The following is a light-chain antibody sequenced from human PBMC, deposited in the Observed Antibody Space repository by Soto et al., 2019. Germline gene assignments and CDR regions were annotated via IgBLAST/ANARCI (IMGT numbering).Light chain of an antibody. CDR2: RND. CDR1: RSHIRNNY. V-gene: IGLV1-47*01. J-gene: IGLJ2*01. Sequence: QSVLTQPPSASGTPGQRVTISCSGSRSHIRNNYVYWYQQLPATAPKLLIYRNDQRPSGVPDRFFGSKSGTSASLATSGRRSEDEADYYCAAWDASLSGPVFGGGTKVTVL. CDR3: AAWDASLSGPV.